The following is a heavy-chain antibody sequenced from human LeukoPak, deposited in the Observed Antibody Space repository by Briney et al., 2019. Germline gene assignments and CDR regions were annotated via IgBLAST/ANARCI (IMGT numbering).Heavy chain of an antibody. Sequence: SETLSLTCAVYGGSFSGHYWSWIRQPPGKGLEWIGEINHSGSTNYNPSLKSRVTISVDTSKNQFSLKLSSVTAADTAVYYCARGPGYYDSSGLIHWGQGTLVTVSS. CDR3: ARGPGYYDSSGLIH. D-gene: IGHD3-22*01. CDR2: INHSGST. CDR1: GGSFSGHY. J-gene: IGHJ4*02. V-gene: IGHV4-34*01.